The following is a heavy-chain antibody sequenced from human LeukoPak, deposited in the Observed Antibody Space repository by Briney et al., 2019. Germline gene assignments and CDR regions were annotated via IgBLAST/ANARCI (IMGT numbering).Heavy chain of an antibody. V-gene: IGHV4-59*01. CDR2: IHYSGST. Sequence: SETLSPTCTVSGGSISSYYWSWLRQPPGKGLEWIGYIHYSGSTNYNLSLKSRVTISVDTSKNQFSLKLSSVTAADTAVYYCARVLSAAGGTSFDCWGQGTLVTVSS. CDR1: GGSISSYY. D-gene: IGHD6-13*01. CDR3: ARVLSAAGGTSFDC. J-gene: IGHJ4*02.